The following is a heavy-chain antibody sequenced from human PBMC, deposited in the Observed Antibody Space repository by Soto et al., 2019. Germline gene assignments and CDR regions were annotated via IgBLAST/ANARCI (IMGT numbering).Heavy chain of an antibody. CDR3: ARDLWGYCGADCYPLDV. J-gene: IGHJ6*02. CDR2: MYNTGST. V-gene: IGHV4-59*01. D-gene: IGHD2-21*02. CDR1: GGSISSYY. Sequence: QVRLQESGPGLVKPSETLSLTCTVSGGSISSYYWSWIRQPPGKGLEWIGYMYNTGSTIYNPSLKGGVTISVDTSKNQFSLKLNSVTAADTAVYYCARDLWGYCGADCYPLDVWGQGTTVTVSS.